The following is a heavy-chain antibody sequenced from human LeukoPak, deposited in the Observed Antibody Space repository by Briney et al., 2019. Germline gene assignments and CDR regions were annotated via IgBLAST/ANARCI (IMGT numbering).Heavy chain of an antibody. D-gene: IGHD3-22*01. Sequence: PGGSLRLSCAASGFTFSIYAMSWVRQAPGKGLEWVSGISGSGGSTYYGDSVKGRFTISRDISKNTLYLQMNSLRAEDTAVYYCAKESTPRLNYDSSGYSGYYFDYWGQGTLVTVSS. CDR3: AKESTPRLNYDSSGYSGYYFDY. CDR2: ISGSGGST. CDR1: GFTFSIYA. J-gene: IGHJ4*02. V-gene: IGHV3-23*01.